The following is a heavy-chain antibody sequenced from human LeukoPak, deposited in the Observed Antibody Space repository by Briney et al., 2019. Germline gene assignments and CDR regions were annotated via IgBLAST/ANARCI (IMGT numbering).Heavy chain of an antibody. CDR3: AREPADPRDKRFDP. Sequence: SDTLSLTCTVSGGSISSGSYYWSWIRQPPGKELVWIGRIYTSGSANYNHSLKSRVTISVDTSKNQFSLKLSSVTAADTAVYYCAREPADPRDKRFDPWGQGTLVTVSS. D-gene: IGHD2-2*01. J-gene: IGHJ5*02. CDR1: GGSISSGSYY. CDR2: IYTSGSA. V-gene: IGHV4-61*02.